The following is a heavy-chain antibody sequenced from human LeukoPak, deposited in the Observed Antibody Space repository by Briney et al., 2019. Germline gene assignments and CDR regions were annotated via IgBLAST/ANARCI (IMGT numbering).Heavy chain of an antibody. CDR1: GGTFSSYA. CDR3: ATVNDYGDYLQPDY. J-gene: IGHJ4*02. D-gene: IGHD4-17*01. CDR2: IIPILGIA. Sequence: ASVKVSCKASGGTFSSYAISWVRQAPGQGLEWMGRIIPILGIANYAQKFQGRVTITADKSTSTAYMELSSLRSEDTAVYYCATVNDYGDYLQPDYWGQGTLVTVSS. V-gene: IGHV1-69*04.